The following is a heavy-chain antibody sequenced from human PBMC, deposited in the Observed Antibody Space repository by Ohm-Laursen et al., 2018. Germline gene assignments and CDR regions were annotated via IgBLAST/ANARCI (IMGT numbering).Heavy chain of an antibody. CDR1: GFTFSNFA. V-gene: IGHV3-23*01. D-gene: IGHD6-25*01. J-gene: IGHJ4*02. CDR3: AKGSAIFDF. Sequence: SLRLSCAASGFTFSNFALSWVRQAPGKGLEWVSSISTSGSGTYYADSVKDRFTISRDNSKNTVYLQMNSLRAEDTALYYCAKGSAIFDFGGQGTLVTVSS. CDR2: ISTSGSGT.